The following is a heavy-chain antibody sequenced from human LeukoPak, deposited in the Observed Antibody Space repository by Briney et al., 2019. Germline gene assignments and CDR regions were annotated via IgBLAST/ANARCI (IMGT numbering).Heavy chain of an antibody. CDR1: GGSFSGYY. CDR3: ARTGYYYGSGSYYFDY. Sequence: PSETLSLTCAVYGGSFSGYYWSWIRQPPGKGLEWIGEINHSGSTNYNPSLKSRVTISVDTSKNQFSLKLSSVTAADTAVYYCARTGYYYGSGSYYFDYWGQGTLVTVSS. J-gene: IGHJ4*02. V-gene: IGHV4-34*01. D-gene: IGHD3-10*01. CDR2: INHSGST.